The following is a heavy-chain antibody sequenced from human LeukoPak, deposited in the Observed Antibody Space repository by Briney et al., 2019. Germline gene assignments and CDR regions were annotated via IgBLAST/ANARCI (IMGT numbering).Heavy chain of an antibody. V-gene: IGHV1-18*01. CDR1: GYTFTSYG. D-gene: IGHD1-26*01. CDR2: ISAYNGNT. Sequence: ASVKVSCKPSGYTFTSYGISWVRQAPGQGLEWMGWISAYNGNTNYAQKLQGRVTLTTDTSTTTAYMELRSLRSDDTAVYYCARAPRYSGSFDYWGQGTLVTVSS. CDR3: ARAPRYSGSFDY. J-gene: IGHJ4*02.